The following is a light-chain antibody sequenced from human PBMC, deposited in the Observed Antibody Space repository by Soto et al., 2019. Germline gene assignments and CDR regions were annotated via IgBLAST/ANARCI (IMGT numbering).Light chain of an antibody. CDR2: GAS. CDR3: QQYGSSFT. CDR1: QSVSGNY. V-gene: IGKV3-20*01. J-gene: IGKJ3*01. Sequence: EIVLTQSPGTLSLSPGERATLSCRGSQSVSGNYLAWYQQKPGQAPRLLIYGASSRATGIPDRFSGSGSGTDFTLTISRLEPEDFAVYYCQQYGSSFTFGPGTKVDIK.